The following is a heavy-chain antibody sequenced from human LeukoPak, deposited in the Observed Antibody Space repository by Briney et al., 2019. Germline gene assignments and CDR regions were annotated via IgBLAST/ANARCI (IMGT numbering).Heavy chain of an antibody. V-gene: IGHV3-23*01. Sequence: GGSLRLSCAASGFTFSSFAMSWVRQAPGKGLEWVSAISGSGGSTYYADSVKGRFTISRDNSKNTLYLQMNSLRAEDTAVYYCAKKGVMIVASFDYWGQGTLVTVSS. D-gene: IGHD3-22*01. CDR1: GFTFSSFA. CDR2: ISGSGGST. J-gene: IGHJ4*02. CDR3: AKKGVMIVASFDY.